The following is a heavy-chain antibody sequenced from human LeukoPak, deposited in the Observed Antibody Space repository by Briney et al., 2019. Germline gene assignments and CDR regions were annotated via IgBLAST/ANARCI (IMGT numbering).Heavy chain of an antibody. J-gene: IGHJ4*02. Sequence: GASVKVSCKASGYTFTSYYMHWVRQAPGQGLEWMGIINPSGVSTSYAQKFQGRVTMTRDMSTSTVYMELSSLRSDDTAVYYCARDHYDFWSGYFEYWGQGTLVTVSS. D-gene: IGHD3-3*01. CDR1: GYTFTSYY. CDR3: ARDHYDFWSGYFEY. CDR2: INPSGVST. V-gene: IGHV1-46*01.